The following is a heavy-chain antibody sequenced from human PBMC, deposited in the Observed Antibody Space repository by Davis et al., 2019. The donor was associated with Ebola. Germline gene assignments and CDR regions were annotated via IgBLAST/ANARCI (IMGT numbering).Heavy chain of an antibody. CDR3: ARERIRGSSWYNSWFDP. Sequence: GESLKISCAASGFTFSDYYMSWIRQAPGKGLEWVSYISSSGGSTYYADSVKGRFTISRDNAKNSLYLQMNSLRAEDTAVYYCARERIRGSSWYNSWFDPWGQGTLVTVSS. CDR2: ISSSGGST. CDR1: GFTFSDYY. J-gene: IGHJ5*02. V-gene: IGHV3-11*01. D-gene: IGHD6-13*01.